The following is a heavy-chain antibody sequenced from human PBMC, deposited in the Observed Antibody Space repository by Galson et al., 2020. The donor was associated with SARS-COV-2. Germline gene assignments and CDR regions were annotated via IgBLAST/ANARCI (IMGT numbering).Heavy chain of an antibody. D-gene: IGHD3-10*01. CDR3: ARGSSSNAFDI. CDR1: GFTFSTYG. V-gene: IGHV3-33*08. CDR2: IWYDGSNK. Sequence: GGSLRLSCAASGFTFSTYGMNWVRQAPGKGLEWVAVIWYDGSNKYYAASVKGRFTISRDNSKNTLYLQMNGLRADDTAVYYCARGSSSNAFDIWGQGTMVTVSS. J-gene: IGHJ3*02.